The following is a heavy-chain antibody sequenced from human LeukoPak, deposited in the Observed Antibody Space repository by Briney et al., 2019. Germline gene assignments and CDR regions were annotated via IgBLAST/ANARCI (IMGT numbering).Heavy chain of an antibody. CDR3: ARSPYGQPLDY. D-gene: IGHD3-10*01. Sequence: PSETLSLTCTVSGDSISSYYWGWLRQPPGKGLEGIGYIYYSGSTNYNPSLTSRVTISVDTSKNQFSLKLSSVPAADTAVYYCARSPYGQPLDYWGQGTLVTVSS. V-gene: IGHV4-59*01. J-gene: IGHJ4*02. CDR2: IYYSGST. CDR1: GDSISSYY.